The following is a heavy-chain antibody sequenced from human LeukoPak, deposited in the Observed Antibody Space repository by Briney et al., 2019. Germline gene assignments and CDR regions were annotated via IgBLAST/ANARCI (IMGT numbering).Heavy chain of an antibody. CDR2: IRNDGSSE. J-gene: IGHJ4*02. Sequence: GGSLRLSCAASGFIFSSYGMQWVRQAPGKGLEWVAFIRNDGSSEYYADPVKGRFTISRDNSKNTLYLQMHSLRAEDTAVYYCAKDANSGWSYFDYWGQGTLVTVSS. CDR3: AKDANSGWSYFDY. D-gene: IGHD6-19*01. V-gene: IGHV3-30*02. CDR1: GFIFSSYG.